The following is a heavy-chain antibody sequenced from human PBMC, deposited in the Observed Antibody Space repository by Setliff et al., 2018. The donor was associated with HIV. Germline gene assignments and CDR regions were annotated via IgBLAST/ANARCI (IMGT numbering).Heavy chain of an antibody. CDR2: ISAYNGNT. D-gene: IGHD6-19*01. CDR1: GYSFTTYA. Sequence: ASVKVSCKASGYSFTTYAISWVRQAPGQGLEWMGWISAYNGNTLYAQKFQGRVTITADTSTSTAYMEVRSLRSDDTAVYYCARGDPYSGDWFLDYWGQGTLVTVSS. J-gene: IGHJ4*02. CDR3: ARGDPYSGDWFLDY. V-gene: IGHV1-18*01.